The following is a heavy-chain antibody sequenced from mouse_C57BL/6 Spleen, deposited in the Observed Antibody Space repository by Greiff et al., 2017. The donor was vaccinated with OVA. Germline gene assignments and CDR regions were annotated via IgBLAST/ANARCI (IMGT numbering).Heavy chain of an antibody. CDR1: GYTFTSYW. CDR2: INPSNGGT. CDR3: ARGGEIYYYGSTHFDY. J-gene: IGHJ2*01. V-gene: IGHV1-53*01. Sequence: QVQLQQPGTELVKPGASVKLSCKASGYTFTSYWMHWVKQRPGQGLEWIGNINPSNGGTNYNEQFKSKATLTVDKSSSTAYMQLSSLTSEDSAVYYCARGGEIYYYGSTHFDYWGQGTTLTVSS. D-gene: IGHD1-1*01.